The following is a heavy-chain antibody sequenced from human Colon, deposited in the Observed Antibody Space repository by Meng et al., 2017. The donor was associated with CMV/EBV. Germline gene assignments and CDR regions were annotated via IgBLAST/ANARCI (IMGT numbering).Heavy chain of an antibody. CDR3: ANPPAGDPLYYHYYGMDV. D-gene: IGHD7-27*01. J-gene: IGHJ6*02. Sequence: LSLTCAASGFSFSSYGMHWARQAPGKGLEWVAFIRYDGSDKYYADSVKGRFTISRDNSKNTLYLQMNSLRAEDTAVYYCANPPAGDPLYYHYYGMDVWGQGTTVTVSS. CDR2: IRYDGSDK. CDR1: GFSFSSYG. V-gene: IGHV3-30*02.